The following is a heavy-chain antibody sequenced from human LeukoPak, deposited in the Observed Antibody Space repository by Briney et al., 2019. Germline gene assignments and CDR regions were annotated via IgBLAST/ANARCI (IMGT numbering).Heavy chain of an antibody. CDR3: AREDYDILTARYSWLDP. J-gene: IGHJ5*02. D-gene: IGHD3-9*01. CDR1: GGSISSGTYS. Sequence: SETLFLTCAVSGGSISSGTYSWSWLRQPPGKGLEWIGYVYHSGRAYYNPSLKSRVTISVDTFKNQFSLELSSVTAADTAVYFCAREDYDILTARYSWLDPWGQGTLVSVSA. CDR2: VYHSGRA. V-gene: IGHV4-30-2*01.